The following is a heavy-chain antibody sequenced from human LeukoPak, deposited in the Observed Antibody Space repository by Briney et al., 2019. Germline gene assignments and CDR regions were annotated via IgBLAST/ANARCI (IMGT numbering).Heavy chain of an antibody. CDR1: GLTFSSYW. CDR2: IKQDGSEK. Sequence: GGSLRLSCAASGLTFSSYWMSWVRQAPGKGLEWVANIKQDGSEKYYVDSVKGRFTISRDNSKNTLYLQMNSLRAEDTAVYYCARRAGAYSHPYDYWGQGTLVTVSS. CDR3: ARRAGAYSHPYDY. J-gene: IGHJ4*02. V-gene: IGHV3-7*03. D-gene: IGHD4/OR15-4a*01.